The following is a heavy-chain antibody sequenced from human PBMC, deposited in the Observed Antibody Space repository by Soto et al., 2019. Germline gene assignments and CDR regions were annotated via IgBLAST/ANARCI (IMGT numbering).Heavy chain of an antibody. CDR1: GFTFDDYG. CDR2: INWNGGST. J-gene: IGHJ6*03. Sequence: GGSLRLSCAASGFTFDDYGMSWVRQAPGKGLEWVSGINWNGGSTGYADSVKGRFTISRDNAKNSLYLQMNSLRAEDTALYHCARASDSGYDRPPHYYYYYMDVWGKGTTVTVPS. V-gene: IGHV3-20*01. CDR3: ARASDSGYDRPPHYYYYYMDV. D-gene: IGHD5-12*01.